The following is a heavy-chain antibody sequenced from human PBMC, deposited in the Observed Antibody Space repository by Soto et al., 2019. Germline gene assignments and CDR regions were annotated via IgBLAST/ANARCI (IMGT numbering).Heavy chain of an antibody. D-gene: IGHD1-1*01. CDR1: GLTFTNYS. V-gene: IGHV3-23*01. J-gene: IGHJ4*02. Sequence: PGGSLRLSWAASGLTFTNYSMSWVRQAPGKGLEWVSTISGSGGATYYADSLKGRFTISRDNSQNTLYLQMNSLRVEDTAVYYCANWPEGNTPFLDYWGQGTLVTVSS. CDR3: ANWPEGNTPFLDY. CDR2: ISGSGGAT.